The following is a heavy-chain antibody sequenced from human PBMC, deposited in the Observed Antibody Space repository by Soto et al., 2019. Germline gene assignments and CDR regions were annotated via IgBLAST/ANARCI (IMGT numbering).Heavy chain of an antibody. D-gene: IGHD3-9*01. V-gene: IGHV3-23*01. CDR1: GFTFSSYA. Sequence: GGSLRLSCAASGFTFSSYAMSWVRQAPGKGLEWVSAISGSGGSTYYADSVKGRFTISRDNSKNTLYLQMNSLRAEDTAVYYCAKDRTGLRYFDWLLVRYYGMDVWGQGTTVTVSS. J-gene: IGHJ6*02. CDR2: ISGSGGST. CDR3: AKDRTGLRYFDWLLVRYYGMDV.